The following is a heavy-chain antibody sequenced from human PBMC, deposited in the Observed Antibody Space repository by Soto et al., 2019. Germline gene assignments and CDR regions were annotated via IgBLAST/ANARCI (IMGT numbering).Heavy chain of an antibody. CDR3: TSMNDYYYYYGMDV. V-gene: IGHV3-73*01. J-gene: IGHJ6*02. Sequence: GESLKISCAASGFTFSGSAMHWVRQASGKGLEWVGRIRSKANSYATAYAASVKGRFTISRDDSKNTAYLQMNSLKTEDTAVYYCTSMNDYYYYYGMDVWGQGTTVTVSS. CDR2: IRSKANSYAT. CDR1: GFTFSGSA.